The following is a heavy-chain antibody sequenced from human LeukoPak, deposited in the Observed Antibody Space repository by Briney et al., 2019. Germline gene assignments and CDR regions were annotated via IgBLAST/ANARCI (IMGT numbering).Heavy chain of an antibody. D-gene: IGHD3-16*01. Sequence: GASVKVSCKASGGTFRSYAISWVRQPPAQELEGMGGIIPIFGTANYAHKCQGRITITADESTSTAYMELSSLRSEDTAVYYCARDGAPKEYYYYYYYMDVWGKGTTVTVSS. V-gene: IGHV1-69*13. CDR3: ARDGAPKEYYYYYYYMDV. J-gene: IGHJ6*03. CDR1: GGTFRSYA. CDR2: IIPIFGTA.